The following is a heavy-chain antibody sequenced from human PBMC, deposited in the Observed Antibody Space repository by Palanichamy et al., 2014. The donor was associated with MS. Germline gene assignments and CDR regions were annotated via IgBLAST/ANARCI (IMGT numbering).Heavy chain of an antibody. D-gene: IGHD6-6*01. J-gene: IGHJ5*02. Sequence: QVQLVQSGAEVKKPGASVKVSCKASRYTFTNYGISWVRQAPGQGLEWMGWISAHNGNTNYAQTLQGRVTMTTDTSTNTAYMELRSLRSDDTAVYYCARVTLGIAARPCWFDPWGQGTLVTVSS. CDR1: RYTFTNYG. V-gene: IGHV1-18*01. CDR3: ARVTLGIAARPCWFDP. CDR2: ISAHNGNT.